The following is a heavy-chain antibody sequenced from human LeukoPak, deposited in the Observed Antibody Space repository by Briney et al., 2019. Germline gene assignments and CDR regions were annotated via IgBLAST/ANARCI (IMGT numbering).Heavy chain of an antibody. CDR2: ISYDGSNK. J-gene: IGHJ4*02. V-gene: IGHV3-30*04. CDR1: GFAFSSDA. Sequence: GGSLRLSCSASGFAFSSDAMHWVRHAPGRGLEWLAVISYDGSNKDHAESVRGRFTISRDNSQNTLFLQMNSLSPEDTAVYYCARDLVYSSGWYAGELDHWGLGTLVIVSS. D-gene: IGHD6-19*01. CDR3: ARDLVYSSGWYAGELDH.